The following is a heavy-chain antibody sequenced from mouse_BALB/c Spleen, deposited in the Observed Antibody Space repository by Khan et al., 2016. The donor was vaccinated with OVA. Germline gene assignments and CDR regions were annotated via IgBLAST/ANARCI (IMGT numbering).Heavy chain of an antibody. CDR3: ARNGLGNDEIWDY. D-gene: IGHD2-2*01. Sequence: VQLQQSGTVLARPGASVKMSCKASGYTFTNYWMHWVKQRPGQGLEWIGTIFPGNSDTTYNQKFTGKAKLTAVTSTSTAYMELSSLTNEDSAVYYCARNGLGNDEIWDYWGQGTTLTVSS. V-gene: IGHV1-5*01. J-gene: IGHJ2*01. CDR1: GYTFTNYW. CDR2: IFPGNSDT.